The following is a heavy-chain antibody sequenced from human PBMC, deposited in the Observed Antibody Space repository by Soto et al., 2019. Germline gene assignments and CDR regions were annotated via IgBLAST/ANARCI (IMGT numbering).Heavy chain of an antibody. D-gene: IGHD5-12*01. CDR3: ARGGDGYNYFDY. Sequence: QVQLVQSGAEVKKPGASVKVSCRASGYTLTSYYMPWVRQAPGKGLEWMGIINPSGGSTSYAQKFQGRVTMTRDTSTSTVYMELSSLRSEDTAVYYCARGGDGYNYFDYWGQGTLVTVSS. CDR2: INPSGGST. V-gene: IGHV1-46*01. CDR1: GYTLTSYY. J-gene: IGHJ4*02.